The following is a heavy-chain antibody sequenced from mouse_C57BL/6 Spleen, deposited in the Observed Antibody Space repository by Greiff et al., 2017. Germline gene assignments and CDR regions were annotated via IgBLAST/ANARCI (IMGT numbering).Heavy chain of an antibody. Sequence: QVQLKESGAELVKPGASVKISCKASGYAFSSYWLNWLKQRPGRGLVWIGQIYPGDGVTNYNGKFKGKATLTADKSSSTAYMQLSSLTSEDSAVYFCARSGGYDDYAMDYWGQGTSVTVSS. CDR2: IYPGDGVT. V-gene: IGHV1-80*01. CDR1: GYAFSSYW. D-gene: IGHD2-2*01. CDR3: ARSGGYDDYAMDY. J-gene: IGHJ4*01.